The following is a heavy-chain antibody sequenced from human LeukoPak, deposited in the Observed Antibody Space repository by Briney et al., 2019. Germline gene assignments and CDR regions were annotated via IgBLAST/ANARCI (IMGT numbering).Heavy chain of an antibody. CDR3: ASEYCSGGNCYFDY. D-gene: IGHD2-15*01. CDR2: IFPGDSDT. J-gene: IGHJ4*02. V-gene: IGHV5-51*01. Sequence: GESLKISCKGSEYSFATYWIGWVRQMPGQGLEWMGIIFPGDSDTRYSPSFQGRVTISADKSISTAYLQWSSLKASGTAIYYCASEYCSGGNCYFDYWGQGTLVTVSS. CDR1: EYSFATYW.